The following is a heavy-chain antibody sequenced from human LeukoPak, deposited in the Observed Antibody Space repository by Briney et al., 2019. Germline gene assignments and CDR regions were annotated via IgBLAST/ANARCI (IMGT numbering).Heavy chain of an antibody. J-gene: IGHJ4*02. CDR3: G. Sequence: GGSLRLSCAASGFIFSDYYMGWIRQPPRKGLEWVSLIYSGGSTYYADSVKGRFTISRDNSNNTVYLQMNSLRAEDTAVYFDGWGQGTLVTASS. CDR1: GFIFSDYY. V-gene: IGHV3-66*01. CDR2: IYSGGST. D-gene: IGHD3-9*01.